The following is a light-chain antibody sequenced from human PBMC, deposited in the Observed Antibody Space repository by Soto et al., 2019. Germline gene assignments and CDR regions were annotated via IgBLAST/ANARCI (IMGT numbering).Light chain of an antibody. Sequence: QSALTQPASVSGSPGQSITISCTGTSSDVGGYKYVSWYQQHPGKAPKLMIYDGTNRPSGVSNRFSCSKSGITASLTISALQAEDEADYYCSSCTTFSTSNCVFGGGTKLTVL. J-gene: IGLJ3*02. CDR3: SSCTTFSTSNCV. V-gene: IGLV2-14*03. CDR2: DGT. CDR1: SSDVGGYKY.